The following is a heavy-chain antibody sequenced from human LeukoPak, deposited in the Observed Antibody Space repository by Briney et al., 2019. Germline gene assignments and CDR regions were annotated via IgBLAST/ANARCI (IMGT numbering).Heavy chain of an antibody. Sequence: GGSLRLSCAASGFTFSSYEMNWVRQAPGKGLEWVSYISTTGSSIYYADSVKGRFTISRDNVKNLLYLQMNSLRAEDTAVYYCARDAAVAATLDYWGQGTLVTVSS. CDR1: GFTFSSYE. CDR3: ARDAAVAATLDY. V-gene: IGHV3-48*03. J-gene: IGHJ4*02. D-gene: IGHD2-15*01. CDR2: ISTTGSSI.